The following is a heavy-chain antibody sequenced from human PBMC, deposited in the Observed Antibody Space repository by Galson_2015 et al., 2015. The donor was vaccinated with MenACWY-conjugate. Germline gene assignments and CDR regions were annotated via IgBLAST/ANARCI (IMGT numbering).Heavy chain of an antibody. CDR2: IYYSGST. J-gene: IGHJ6*03. Sequence: ETLSLTCTVSGGSIGSSSYYWGWIRQPPGKGLEWIGSIYYSGSTYYNPSLKSRVTISVDTSKNQFSLKLSSVTAADTAVYYCASRSVAGGDYYYYMDVWGKGTTVTVSS. V-gene: IGHV4-39*01. CDR3: ASRSVAGGDYYYYMDV. CDR1: GGSIGSSSYY. D-gene: IGHD6-19*01.